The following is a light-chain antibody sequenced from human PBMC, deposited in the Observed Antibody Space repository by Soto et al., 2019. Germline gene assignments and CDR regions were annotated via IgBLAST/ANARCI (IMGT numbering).Light chain of an antibody. CDR2: DVS. V-gene: IGLV2-11*01. Sequence: QSALTQPRSVSGSPGQSVTISCTGTSSDVGGYNYVSWYQQQPGKAPKLMIYDVSKRPSEVPDRFSGSKSGNTASLTTSGLQAEDEADYYCCSYAGSYVFGTGTKLTVL. CDR3: CSYAGSYV. J-gene: IGLJ1*01. CDR1: SSDVGGYNY.